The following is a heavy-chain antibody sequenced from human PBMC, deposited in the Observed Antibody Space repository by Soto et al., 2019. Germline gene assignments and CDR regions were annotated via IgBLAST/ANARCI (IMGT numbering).Heavy chain of an antibody. CDR1: GGSISSGDYY. CDR2: IFSNDEK. V-gene: IGHV2-26*01. D-gene: IGHD3-9*01. CDR3: ARGQRAGYRQYYFEY. J-gene: IGHJ4*02. Sequence: ETLSLTCTFSGGSISSGDYYLSWIRQPPGKALEWLAHIFSNDEKSYSTSLNSRLTISKDTSKSQVVLTMTNMDPVDTATYYCARGQRAGYRQYYFEYWGQGTLVTVSS.